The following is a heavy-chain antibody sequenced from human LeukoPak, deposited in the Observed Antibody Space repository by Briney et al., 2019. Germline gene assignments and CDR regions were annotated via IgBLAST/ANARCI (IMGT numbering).Heavy chain of an antibody. V-gene: IGHV4-30-4*01. J-gene: IGHJ4*02. Sequence: SETLSLTCTVSGGSISSGGYYWSWIRQPPGKGLEWIGFTYYSGGTYYNPSLKSRVTISADTSKNQFSLKLSSVTAADTAVYYCAGAGDFDSWGQGTLVTVSS. CDR3: AGAGDFDS. CDR1: GGSISSGGYY. CDR2: TYYSGGT.